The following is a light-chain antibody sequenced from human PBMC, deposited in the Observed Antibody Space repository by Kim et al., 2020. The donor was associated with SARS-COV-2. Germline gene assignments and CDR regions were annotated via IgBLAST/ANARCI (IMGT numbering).Light chain of an antibody. CDR3: HHYSRFPYT. CDR1: VSIGTW. V-gene: IGKV1-5*03. J-gene: IGKJ2*01. CDR2: LAS. Sequence: SASVGDRVTMTCRASVSIGTWLAWYQQKPGRAPRLRIYLASTLENGVPARFSGTGSGTEFSLSITSLHPDDFATYYCHHYSRFPYTFGQGTKLEI.